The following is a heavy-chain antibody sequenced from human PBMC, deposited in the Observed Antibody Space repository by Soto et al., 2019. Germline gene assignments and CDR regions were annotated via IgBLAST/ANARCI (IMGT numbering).Heavy chain of an antibody. CDR2: LYSGGDT. J-gene: IGHJ4*02. D-gene: IGHD3-9*01. Sequence: HPGGSLRLSCAASGFTVSSNYMSWVRQAPGKGLEWVSVLYSGGDTYYADSVKGRFTISRDNSKNTLYLQMNSLRAEDTAVYYCARALHYDILTGYTSSYDYWGQGTLVTVSS. V-gene: IGHV3-53*01. CDR3: ARALHYDILTGYTSSYDY. CDR1: GFTVSSNY.